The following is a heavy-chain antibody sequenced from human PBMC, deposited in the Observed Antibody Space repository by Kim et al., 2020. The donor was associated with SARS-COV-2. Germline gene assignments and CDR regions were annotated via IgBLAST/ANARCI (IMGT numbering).Heavy chain of an antibody. D-gene: IGHD4-17*01. Sequence: SETLSLTCTVSGGSISSSSYYWGWIRQPPGKGLEWIGSIYYSGSTYYNPSLKSRVTISVDTSKNQFSLKLSSVTAADTAVYYCARRGGRSSWEGMMTTVFDPWGQGTLVTVSS. V-gene: IGHV4-39*01. CDR2: IYYSGST. CDR3: ARRGGRSSWEGMMTTVFDP. J-gene: IGHJ5*02. CDR1: GGSISSSSYY.